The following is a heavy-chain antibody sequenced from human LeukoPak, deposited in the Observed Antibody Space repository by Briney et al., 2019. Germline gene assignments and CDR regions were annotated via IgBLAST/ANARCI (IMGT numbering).Heavy chain of an antibody. CDR3: AREGGDGSPFDY. J-gene: IGHJ4*02. V-gene: IGHV3-30*02. CDR2: IRFDGSTK. Sequence: GGSLRLSCAASGFIFSNYGMHWVRHSPDKGLEWVTFIRFDGSTKYYADSVKGRFTISRDNSKDTLYLQMSSLRLEDTGVYYCAREGGDGSPFDYWGQGILVTVSS. D-gene: IGHD5-24*01. CDR1: GFIFSNYG.